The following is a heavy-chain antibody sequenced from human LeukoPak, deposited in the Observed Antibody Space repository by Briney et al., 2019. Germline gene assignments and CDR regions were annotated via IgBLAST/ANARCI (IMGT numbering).Heavy chain of an antibody. CDR3: ARGRSRIRYFDY. V-gene: IGHV4-34*01. CDR2: INHSGST. Sequence: SKPLSSTGPAPGASFSGSYWTWIRQPPGKGLPWMGEINHSGSTNYNPSLKGRVTISVDTSKDQFSLKLSSVTAADTAVYYFARGRSRIRYFDYWGQGTLVTVSS. CDR1: GASFSGSY. J-gene: IGHJ4*02.